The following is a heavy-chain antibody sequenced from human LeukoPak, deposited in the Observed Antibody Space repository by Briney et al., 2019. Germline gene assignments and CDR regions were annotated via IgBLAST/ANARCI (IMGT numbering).Heavy chain of an antibody. CDR2: ISSSSSYI. J-gene: IGHJ4*02. CDR3: AGPYDSSGYPDY. V-gene: IGHV3-21*01. D-gene: IGHD3-22*01. Sequence: GGSLRLSCAASGFSFSSNSMNWVRQAPGKGLEWVSSISSSSSYIYYADSVKGRFTISRDNARNSLYLQMNSLRAEDTAVYYCAGPYDSSGYPDYWGQGTLVTVSS. CDR1: GFSFSSNS.